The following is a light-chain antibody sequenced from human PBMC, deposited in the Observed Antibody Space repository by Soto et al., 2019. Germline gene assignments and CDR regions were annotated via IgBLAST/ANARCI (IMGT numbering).Light chain of an antibody. V-gene: IGLV2-18*02. J-gene: IGLJ1*01. CDR2: DVS. CDR1: SSDVGSSNG. CDR3: SSYTRSSTYV. Sequence: QSALTQPPSVSGSPGQSVAISCTGTSSDVGSSNGVSWYQQPPGTAPKLMIYDVSHRPSGVPDRFSGSKSGNTASLTISGLQAEDEADYYCSSYTRSSTYVFGTGTKLTVL.